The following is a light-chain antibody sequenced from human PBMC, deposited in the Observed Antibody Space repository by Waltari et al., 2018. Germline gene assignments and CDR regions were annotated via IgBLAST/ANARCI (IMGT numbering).Light chain of an antibody. CDR2: GAY. Sequence: VLTQSPGTLSLSPGETATLSCRAGQSLTKNYFAWYQQKPGQAPRLLIYGAYSRAAGIPDGCSGSGSWTDFIFTISRLEAEDSAVYYCQQYGSSIMYTFGQGTKLEIK. CDR3: QQYGSSIMYT. V-gene: IGKV3-20*01. J-gene: IGKJ2*01. CDR1: QSLTKNY.